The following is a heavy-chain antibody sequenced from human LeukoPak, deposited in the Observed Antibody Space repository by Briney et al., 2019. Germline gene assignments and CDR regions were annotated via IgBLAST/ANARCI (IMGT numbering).Heavy chain of an antibody. J-gene: IGHJ6*03. D-gene: IGHD2-2*01. V-gene: IGHV1-18*01. CDR3: ARETTGVVPAAMRVHYYMDV. Sequence: GASVKVSCKASGYIFISYGISWVRQAPGQGLEWMGWISGYSGNTNYAQKLQGRVTMATDTSTSTAYMELSSLRSEDTAVYYCARETTGVVPAAMRVHYYMDVWGKGTTVTISS. CDR2: ISGYSGNT. CDR1: GYIFISYG.